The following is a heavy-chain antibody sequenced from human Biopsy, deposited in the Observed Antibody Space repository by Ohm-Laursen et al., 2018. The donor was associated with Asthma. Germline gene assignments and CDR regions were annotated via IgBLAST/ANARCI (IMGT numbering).Heavy chain of an antibody. V-gene: IGHV1-18*01. D-gene: IGHD3-16*01. J-gene: IGHJ6*02. Sequence: ASVTVSCKTSGYTFNSAGITWVRQAPGQGLEWMGWIIVYNGNTKVAQKLQDRFTMITDTSTSTAYMELRSLRTDDTAVYFCARAVDYAHYYGIDVWGQGTTVTVS. CDR2: IIVYNGNT. CDR1: GYTFNSAG. CDR3: ARAVDYAHYYGIDV.